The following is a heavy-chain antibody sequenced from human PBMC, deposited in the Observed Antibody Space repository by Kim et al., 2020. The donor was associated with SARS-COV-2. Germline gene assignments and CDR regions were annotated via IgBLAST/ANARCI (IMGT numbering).Heavy chain of an antibody. Sequence: GGSLRLSCTASGFTFSSYGMHWVRQAPGKGLEWVAGIWYDGSNKYYADSVKGRFTISRDNSKNTLYLQMNSLRAEDTAVYYCAKDGTECGGDCYASKVYYYDYGKDAWGQGKTGSVSS. V-gene: IGHV3-33*06. CDR2: IWYDGSNK. CDR1: GFTFSSYG. D-gene: IGHD2-21*02. J-gene: IGHJ6*02. CDR3: AKDGTECGGDCYASKVYYYDYGKDA.